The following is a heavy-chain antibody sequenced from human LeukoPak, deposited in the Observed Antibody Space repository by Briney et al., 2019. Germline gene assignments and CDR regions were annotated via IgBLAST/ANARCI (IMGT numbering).Heavy chain of an antibody. Sequence: SETLSLTCTVSGGSISSYYWSWIRQPAGKGLEWIGRIYTSGSTNYNPSLKSRVTISVDTSKNQFSLKLSSVTAADTAVYYCASVDYDILTGSARGAFDIWGQGTMVTVSS. V-gene: IGHV4-4*07. J-gene: IGHJ3*02. CDR2: IYTSGST. CDR3: ASVDYDILTGSARGAFDI. CDR1: GGSISSYY. D-gene: IGHD3-9*01.